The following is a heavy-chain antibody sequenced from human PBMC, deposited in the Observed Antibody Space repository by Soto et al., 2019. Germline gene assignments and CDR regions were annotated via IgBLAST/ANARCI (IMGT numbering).Heavy chain of an antibody. CDR2: IYHSGST. CDR1: GGSISSSNW. V-gene: IGHV4-4*02. D-gene: IGHD3-10*01. CDR3: ARDYMGRGVMRWFAP. Sequence: QVQLQESGPGRVKPSGTLSLTCAVSGGSISSSNWWSWVRQPPGKGLDWIGEIYHSGSTNYNPPLKRRVTISVDKSRCQFYLKPSSVTAADTAVYYCARDYMGRGVMRWFAPWGQGTLVTVSS. J-gene: IGHJ5*02.